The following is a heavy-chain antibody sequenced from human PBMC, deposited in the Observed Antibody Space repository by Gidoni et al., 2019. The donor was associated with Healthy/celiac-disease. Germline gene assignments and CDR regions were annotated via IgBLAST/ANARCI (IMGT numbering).Heavy chain of an antibody. CDR1: GFTFSSYA. V-gene: IGHV3-23*01. CDR3: AKVTGDFWSGPHYFDY. J-gene: IGHJ4*02. CDR2: ISGSGGST. D-gene: IGHD3-3*01. Sequence: EVQLFESGGGLVQPGWSLRLSCAASGFTFSSYAMSWVRQAPGKALEWVSAISGSGGSTYYADSVKGRFTISRDNSKNTLYLQMNSLRAEDTAVYYCAKVTGDFWSGPHYFDYWGQGTLVTVSS.